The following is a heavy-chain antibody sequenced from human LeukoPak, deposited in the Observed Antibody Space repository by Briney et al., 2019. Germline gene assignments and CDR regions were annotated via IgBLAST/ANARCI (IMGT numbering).Heavy chain of an antibody. CDR3: ARRRYYDGSGYLE. V-gene: IGHV4-39*01. J-gene: IGHJ1*01. CDR1: GDSVSRSDSY. Sequence: PSETLSLTCSVSGDSVSRSDSYWDWIRQPPGKVLEWIGTSYYSGRTYYSPSLKSRVTMYVDPSNNQFSLNLRSVTAADTAVYYCARRRYYDGSGYLEWGQGTLLSVSS. D-gene: IGHD3-22*01. CDR2: SYYSGRT.